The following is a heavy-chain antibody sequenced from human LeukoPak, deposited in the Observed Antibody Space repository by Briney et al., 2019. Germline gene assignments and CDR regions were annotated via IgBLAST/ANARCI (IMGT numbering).Heavy chain of an antibody. CDR3: TRAGQGYCTSAGCFLSLDY. J-gene: IGHJ4*02. V-gene: IGHV3-33*01. D-gene: IGHD2-2*01. CDR2: IWYDRSNK. CDR1: GFTFRSYG. Sequence: GGSLRLSCAASGFTFRSYGMHWVRQAPGKGLEWVAVIWYDRSNKYYGDSVKGRFTISRDNSKNTLYLQMNSLRAEDTAVYYCTRAGQGYCTSAGCFLSLDYWGQGTLVTVSS.